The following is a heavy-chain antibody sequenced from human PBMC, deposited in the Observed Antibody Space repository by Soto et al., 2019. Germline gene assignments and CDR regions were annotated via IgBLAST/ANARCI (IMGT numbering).Heavy chain of an antibody. D-gene: IGHD4-4*01. J-gene: IGHJ6*02. Sequence: WGSLRLSCAASGFTFISYAMHFFRHSPCKGLEWVAVISYDGSNKYYADSVKGRFTISRDNSKNTLYLQMNSLRAEDTAVYYCARLHSNYPNYYYGMDVWGQGTTVTVSS. CDR1: GFTFISYA. CDR3: ARLHSNYPNYYYGMDV. CDR2: ISYDGSNK. V-gene: IGHV3-30-3*01.